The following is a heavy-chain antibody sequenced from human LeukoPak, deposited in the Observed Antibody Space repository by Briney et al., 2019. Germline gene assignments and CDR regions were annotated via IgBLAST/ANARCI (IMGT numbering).Heavy chain of an antibody. Sequence: SETLSLTCTVSGGSISSSSYYWGWIRQPPGKGLEWIGYVFYSGSTNYNPSLKSRVTISVDTFKNQFSLKLSSVTAADTAVYYCARHQVVAPFNWFDPWGQGTLVTVSS. J-gene: IGHJ5*02. V-gene: IGHV4-61*05. CDR3: ARHQVVAPFNWFDP. CDR1: GGSISSSSYY. D-gene: IGHD3-22*01. CDR2: VFYSGST.